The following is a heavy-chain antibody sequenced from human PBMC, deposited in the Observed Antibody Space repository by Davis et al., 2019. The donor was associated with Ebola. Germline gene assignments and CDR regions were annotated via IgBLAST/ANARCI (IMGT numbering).Heavy chain of an antibody. CDR1: GYTFTSYA. J-gene: IGHJ6*02. CDR3: ARGREWYYDSSGYNYGMDV. Sequence: ASVKVSCKASGYTFTSYAMHWVRQAPGQRLEWMGWINAGNGNTKYSQKFQGRVTMTRDTSISTAYMELSRLRSDDTAVYYCARGREWYYDSSGYNYGMDVWGQGTTVTVSS. CDR2: INAGNGNT. D-gene: IGHD3-22*01. V-gene: IGHV1-3*01.